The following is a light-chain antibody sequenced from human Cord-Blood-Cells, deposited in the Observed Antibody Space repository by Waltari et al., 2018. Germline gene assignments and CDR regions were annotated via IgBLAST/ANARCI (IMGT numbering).Light chain of an antibody. CDR3: QSYDSSLRDV. V-gene: IGLV1-40*01. Sequence: QSVLTQPPSVSGAPGQRVTISCTGSSSNIGAGYDVHWYQQLPGTAPKLLIDGNSNRPSGVPDRFSGSKSGTSASLAITGLQAEDEADYYCQSYDSSLRDVFGTGTKVTVL. CDR1: SSNIGAGYD. J-gene: IGLJ1*01. CDR2: GNS.